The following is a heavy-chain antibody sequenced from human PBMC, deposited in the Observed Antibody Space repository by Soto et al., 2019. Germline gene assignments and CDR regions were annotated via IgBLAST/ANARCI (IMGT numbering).Heavy chain of an antibody. CDR3: AREYYDSSGYYRPYDY. J-gene: IGHJ4*02. D-gene: IGHD3-22*01. CDR2: INPSGGST. CDR1: GYTFTSYY. V-gene: IGHV1-46*01. Sequence: ASVKVSCKASGYTFTSYYMHWVRQAPGQGLEWMGIINPSGGSTSYAQKFQGRVTMTRDTSTSTVYMELSSLRSEDTAVYCCAREYYDSSGYYRPYDYWGQGTLVTVSS.